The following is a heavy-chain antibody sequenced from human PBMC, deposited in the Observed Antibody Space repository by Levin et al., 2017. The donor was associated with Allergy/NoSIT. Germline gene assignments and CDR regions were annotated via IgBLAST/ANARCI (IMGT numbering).Heavy chain of an antibody. CDR2: IKSKTDRGTT. D-gene: IGHD7-27*01. CDR3: TATLGY. CDR1: GFTFSSPW. V-gene: IGHV3-15*01. J-gene: IGHJ4*02. Sequence: PGGSLRLSCAASGFTFSSPWLTWVRQAPGKGLEWVGRIKSKTDRGTTDYAAPVKGSFTISRDDTKNTLYLQMNSLKPEDTAVYYCTATLGYWGQGPLVTVSS.